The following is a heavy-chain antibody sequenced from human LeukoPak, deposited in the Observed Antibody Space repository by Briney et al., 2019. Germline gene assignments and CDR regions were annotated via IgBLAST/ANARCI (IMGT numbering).Heavy chain of an antibody. J-gene: IGHJ4*02. V-gene: IGHV4-39*07. Sequence: PSETLSLTCSVSPDSISSSSHYWGWIRQPPGRGLEWVGSIYYSGRTYYNPSLQSRVTISVDTSKNQFSLKLSSVTAADTAVYYCARGGNLIGDPRLFDYWGQGTLVTVSS. CDR2: IYYSGRT. CDR3: ARGGNLIGDPRLFDY. D-gene: IGHD4-17*01. CDR1: PDSISSSSHY.